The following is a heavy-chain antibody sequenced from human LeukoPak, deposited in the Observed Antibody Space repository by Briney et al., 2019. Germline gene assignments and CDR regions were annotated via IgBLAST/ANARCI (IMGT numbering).Heavy chain of an antibody. CDR1: GFTFSSYG. V-gene: IGHV3-33*01. CDR3: ARDQHIVVVTAIRYYYYGMDV. D-gene: IGHD2-21*02. Sequence: PGGSLRLSCEASGFTFSSYGIHWVRQAPGKGLEWVAVIWYDGSKKYFADSVKGRFTISRDNSKNTLYLQMNSLRAEDTAVYYCARDQHIVVVTAIRYYYYGMDVWGQGTTVTVSS. J-gene: IGHJ6*02. CDR2: IWYDGSKK.